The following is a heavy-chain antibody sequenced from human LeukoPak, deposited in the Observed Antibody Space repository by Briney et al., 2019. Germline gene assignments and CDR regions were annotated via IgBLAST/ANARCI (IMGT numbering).Heavy chain of an antibody. CDR2: LYSGSST. V-gene: IGHV3-53*01. CDR3: ARVGDHFHWYLDL. D-gene: IGHD3-3*02. CDR1: GFTVSTNY. Sequence: PGGSLTLSCAASGFTVSTNYMNWVRQAPGKGLEWVSILYSGSSTYYADSVEGRFTISRDSSKNTLFLQMNDLIAEDTAVYYCARVGDHFHWYLDLWGRGTLVTVSS. J-gene: IGHJ2*01.